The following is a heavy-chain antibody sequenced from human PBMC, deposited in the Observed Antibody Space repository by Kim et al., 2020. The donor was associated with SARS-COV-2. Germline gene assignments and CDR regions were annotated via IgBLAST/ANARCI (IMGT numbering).Heavy chain of an antibody. D-gene: IGHD4-17*01. Sequence: ASVKVSCKASGYTFTSYAMHWVRQAPGQRLEWMGWINAGNGNTKYSQKFQGRVTITRDTSASTAYMELSRLRSEDTAVYYCARGPKNSDYGKWDYHYYYGMDVWGQGTTVTVSS. CDR2: INAGNGNT. J-gene: IGHJ6*02. CDR1: GYTFTSYA. V-gene: IGHV1-3*01. CDR3: ARGPKNSDYGKWDYHYYYGMDV.